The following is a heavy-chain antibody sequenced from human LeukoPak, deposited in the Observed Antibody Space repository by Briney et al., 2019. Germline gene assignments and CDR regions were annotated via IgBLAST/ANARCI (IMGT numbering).Heavy chain of an antibody. CDR1: GGSFSGYY. V-gene: IGHV4-34*01. CDR2: INHSGST. Sequence: SETLSLTCAVYGGSFSGYYWSWIRQPPGKGLEWTGEINHSGSTNYNPSLKSRVTISVDTSKNQFSLKLSSVTAADTAVYYCARAIGVVIISYFDYWGQGTLVTVSS. D-gene: IGHD3-3*01. J-gene: IGHJ4*02. CDR3: ARAIGVVIISYFDY.